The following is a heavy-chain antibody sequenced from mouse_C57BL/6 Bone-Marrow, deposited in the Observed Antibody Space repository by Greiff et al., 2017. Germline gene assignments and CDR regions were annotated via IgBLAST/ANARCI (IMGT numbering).Heavy chain of an antibody. CDR1: GYTFTSYW. D-gene: IGHD2-4*01. CDR2: IHPNSGST. Sequence: QVQLQQPGAELVKPGASVKLSCKASGYTFTSYWMHWVKQRPGQGLEWIGVIHPNSGSTNYNEKCKSKATLTVDKSSRTAYMQLSSLTSEDSAVYYCDYEYDGEAMDFWGQGTSVTVSS. V-gene: IGHV1-64*01. J-gene: IGHJ4*01. CDR3: DYEYDGEAMDF.